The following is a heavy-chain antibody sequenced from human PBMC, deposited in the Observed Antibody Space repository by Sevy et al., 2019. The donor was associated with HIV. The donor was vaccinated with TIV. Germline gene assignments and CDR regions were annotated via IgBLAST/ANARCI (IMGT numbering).Heavy chain of an antibody. CDR1: GFTFSSYA. J-gene: IGHJ4*02. CDR3: AKGPFGGNDFAS. V-gene: IGHV3-30*04. Sequence: GGSLRLSCAASGFTFSSYAMHWVRQAPGKGLEWVAVISYDGSNKYYADSVKGRFTISRDNSKNTLYLQMNSLRAEDTAVYYCAKGPFGGNDFASWGQGTLVTVSS. D-gene: IGHD2-15*01. CDR2: ISYDGSNK.